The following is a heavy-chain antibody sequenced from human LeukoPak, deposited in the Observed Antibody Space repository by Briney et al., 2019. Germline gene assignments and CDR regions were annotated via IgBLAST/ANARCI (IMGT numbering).Heavy chain of an antibody. J-gene: IGHJ4*02. D-gene: IGHD4-11*01. CDR1: GYTLTELS. CDR2: FDPEDGET. CDR3: VTDSGVTLDY. V-gene: IGHV1-24*01. Sequence: ASVKVSCKVAGYTLTELSMHWVRRAPGKGLEWMGGFDPEDGETIYAQKFQGRVTMTEDTSTDTAYMELSSLRSEDTAVYYCVTDSGVTLDYWGKGTLVTVSS.